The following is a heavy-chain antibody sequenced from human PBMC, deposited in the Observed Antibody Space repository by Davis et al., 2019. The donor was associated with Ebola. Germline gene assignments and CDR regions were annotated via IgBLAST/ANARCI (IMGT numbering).Heavy chain of an antibody. CDR1: GGSFSGYY. CDR3: ARMGYYGTSFDY. Sequence: PSETLSLTCAVYGGSFSGYYWSWIRQPPGKGLEWIGEINHSGSTNYNPSLKSRVTISVDTSKNQFSLKLSSVTAADTAVYYCARMGYYGTSFDYWGQGTLVTVSS. CDR2: INHSGST. V-gene: IGHV4-34*01. J-gene: IGHJ4*02. D-gene: IGHD3-10*01.